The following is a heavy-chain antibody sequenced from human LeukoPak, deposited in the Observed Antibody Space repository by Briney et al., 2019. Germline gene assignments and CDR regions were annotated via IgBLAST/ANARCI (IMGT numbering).Heavy chain of an antibody. J-gene: IGHJ4*02. CDR1: GFTFTSSA. V-gene: IGHV1-58*02. D-gene: IGHD3-9*01. CDR2: IVVGSGNT. CDR3: AAASYLGYFDWLSETFDY. Sequence: GTSVKVSCKASGFTFTSSAMQRVRQARGQRLEWIGWIVVGSGNTNYAQKFQERVTITRDMSTSTAYMELSSLRSEDTAVYYCAAASYLGYFDWLSETFDYWGQGTLVTVSS.